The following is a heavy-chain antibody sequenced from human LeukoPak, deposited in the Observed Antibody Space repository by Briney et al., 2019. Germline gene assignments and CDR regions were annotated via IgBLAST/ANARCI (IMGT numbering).Heavy chain of an antibody. D-gene: IGHD3-10*01. V-gene: IGHV3-7*05. CDR2: IKPDGSAK. CDR3: VRGSSGTVVRGIAWAWFDP. J-gene: IGHJ5*02. CDR1: GFTSSNYW. Sequence: GGSLRLSCVASGFTSSNYWMTWVRQAPGEGLEWVANIKPDGSAKHFVDSVRGRFTISRDNAKDSLYLQMNSLRAEDTAVYYCVRGSSGTVVRGIAWAWFDPWGQGTLVTVSS.